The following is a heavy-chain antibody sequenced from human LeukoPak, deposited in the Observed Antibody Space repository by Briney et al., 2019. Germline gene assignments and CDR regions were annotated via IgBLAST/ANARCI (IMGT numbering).Heavy chain of an antibody. Sequence: GGSLRLSCAASGYTFSSHGTTWVRQAPGKGLEWASNINGPGDNPYYSETVKGRFTISRDNSKNTVYLQMNSLRAEDTAIYYCAKVTVCFGCYFDYWGQGILVTVSS. CDR3: AKVTVCFGCYFDY. V-gene: IGHV3-23*01. J-gene: IGHJ4*02. CDR1: GYTFSSHG. CDR2: INGPGDNP. D-gene: IGHD3-10*02.